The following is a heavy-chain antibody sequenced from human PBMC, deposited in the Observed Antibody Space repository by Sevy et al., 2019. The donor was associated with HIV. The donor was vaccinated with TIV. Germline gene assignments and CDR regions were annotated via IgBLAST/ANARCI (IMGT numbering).Heavy chain of an antibody. J-gene: IGHJ6*02. CDR2: ISSSGSTI. Sequence: GGSLRLSCAASGFTFSSYEMNWVRQAPGKGLEWVSYISSSGSTIYYADSVKGRFTISRDNAKNSLYLQMNSLRVEDTAVYYWARDQKEYYDFWSGYYSRWDYYYGMDVWGQGTTVTVSS. CDR3: ARDQKEYYDFWSGYYSRWDYYYGMDV. V-gene: IGHV3-48*03. D-gene: IGHD3-3*01. CDR1: GFTFSSYE.